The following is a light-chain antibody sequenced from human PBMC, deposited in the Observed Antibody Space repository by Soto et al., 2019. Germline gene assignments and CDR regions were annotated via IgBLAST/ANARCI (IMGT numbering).Light chain of an antibody. V-gene: IGLV3-21*04. CDR1: NIGSKS. J-gene: IGLJ2*01. Sequence: SYELTQPPSVAVAPGETASITCGGNNIGSKSVHWYQQKPGQAPVLVIYYDNDRPSGIPERFSGSNSGNTATLTISRVEAGDEDDYYCQVWDTGSDHLVFGGGTKVTVL. CDR3: QVWDTGSDHLV. CDR2: YDN.